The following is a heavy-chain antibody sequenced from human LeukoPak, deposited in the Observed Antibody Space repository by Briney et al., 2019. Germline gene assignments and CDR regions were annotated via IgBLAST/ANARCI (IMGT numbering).Heavy chain of an antibody. CDR3: AKDGRYSSSWYDY. CDR2: ISCSGDST. V-gene: IGHV3-23*01. Sequence: GWSLRLSCAASGFTFSRYAMSWVRQAPGKGVEWVSAISCSGDSTYYADSVKGRFTISRENSKNTLYLQMNSLRAEDTAVYYCAKDGRYSSSWYDYWGQGTLVPVPS. J-gene: IGHJ4*02. D-gene: IGHD6-13*01. CDR1: GFTFSRYA.